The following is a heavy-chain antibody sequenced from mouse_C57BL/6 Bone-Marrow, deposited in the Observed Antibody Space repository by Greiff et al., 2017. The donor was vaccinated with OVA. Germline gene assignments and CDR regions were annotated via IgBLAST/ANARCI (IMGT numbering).Heavy chain of an antibody. Sequence: EVKLQESGGGLVQPGGSLSLSCAASGFTFTDYYMSWVRQPPGKALEWLGFIRNKANGYTTEYSASVKGRFTISRDNSQSILYLQMNALRAEDSATYYCARRTGTDFDYWGQGTTLTVSS. J-gene: IGHJ2*01. D-gene: IGHD4-1*01. CDR3: ARRTGTDFDY. CDR2: IRNKANGYTT. V-gene: IGHV7-3*01. CDR1: GFTFTDYY.